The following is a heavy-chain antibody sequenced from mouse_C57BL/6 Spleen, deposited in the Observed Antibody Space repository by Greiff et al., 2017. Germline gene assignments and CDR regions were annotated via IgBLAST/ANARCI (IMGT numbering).Heavy chain of an antibody. J-gene: IGHJ2*01. CDR3: ARDAGLRYFDY. V-gene: IGHV5-16*01. CDR2: INYDGSST. CDR1: GFTFSDYY. Sequence: DVKLVESEGGLVQPGSSMKLSCTASGFTFSDYYMAWVRQVPEKGLEWVANINYDGSSTYYLDSLKSRFIISRDNAKNILYLPMSSLKSEDTATYYCARDAGLRYFDYWGQGTTLTVSS. D-gene: IGHD2-2*01.